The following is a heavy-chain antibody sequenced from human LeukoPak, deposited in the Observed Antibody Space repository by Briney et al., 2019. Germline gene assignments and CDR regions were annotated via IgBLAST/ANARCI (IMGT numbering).Heavy chain of an antibody. Sequence: PSETLSLTCAVYGGSFSGYYWSWIRQPPGKGLEWIGEINHSGSTNYNPSPKSRVTISVDTSKNQFSLKLSSVTAADTAVYYCARGHPWYSSGWYKYYFDYWGQGTLVTVSS. CDR1: GGSFSGYY. D-gene: IGHD6-19*01. CDR3: ARGHPWYSSGWYKYYFDY. J-gene: IGHJ4*02. CDR2: INHSGST. V-gene: IGHV4-34*01.